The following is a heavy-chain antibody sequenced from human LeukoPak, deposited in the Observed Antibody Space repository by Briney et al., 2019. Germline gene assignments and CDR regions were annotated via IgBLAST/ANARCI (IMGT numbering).Heavy chain of an antibody. CDR3: ARDLRDSSGWSDY. CDR1: GYTFTGYY. CDR2: INPNSGGT. J-gene: IGHJ4*02. D-gene: IGHD6-19*01. Sequence: ASVKVSCKASGYTFTGYYMHWVRQAPGQGLEWMGWINPNSGGTNYAQKFQGRVTMTRDTSISTAYMELSRLRSDDTAVYYCARDLRDSSGWSDYWGQGTLVTVSS. V-gene: IGHV1-2*02.